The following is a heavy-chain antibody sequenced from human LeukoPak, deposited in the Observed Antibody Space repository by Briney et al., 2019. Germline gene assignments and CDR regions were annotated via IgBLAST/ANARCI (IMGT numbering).Heavy chain of an antibody. CDR1: GFTFSNYW. D-gene: IGHD6-13*01. CDR2: IKQDGSEK. J-gene: IGHJ6*03. V-gene: IGHV3-7*01. Sequence: AGGSLRLSCAASGFTFSNYWMSWVRQAPGKGLEWVANIKQDGSEKYYVDSVKGRFTISRDNAKNSLYLQMDSLRAEDTSVYYCARDERSSWSHHYYYYMDVWGKGTMVTVSS. CDR3: ARDERSSWSHHYYYYMDV.